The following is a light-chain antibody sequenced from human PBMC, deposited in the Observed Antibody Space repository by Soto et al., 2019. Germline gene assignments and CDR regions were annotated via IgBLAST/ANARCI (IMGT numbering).Light chain of an antibody. CDR3: QQYHSRPYS. J-gene: IGKJ2*03. V-gene: IGKV1-16*02. Sequence: DIQMTQSPSSLSASVGDRVTITCRASHDISRYLAWFQQKPGKAPKSLIFAASSLRSGVPSKFSGSGSGTDFSLTINSLQPEDFAIYFCQQYHSRPYSFGQGTKLEIK. CDR1: HDISRY. CDR2: AAS.